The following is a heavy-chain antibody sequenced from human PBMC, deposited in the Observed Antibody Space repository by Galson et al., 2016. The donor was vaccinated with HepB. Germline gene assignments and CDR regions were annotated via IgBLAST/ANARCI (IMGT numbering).Heavy chain of an antibody. CDR1: GFTFSDYA. V-gene: IGHV3-30*18. D-gene: IGHD2-21*02. CDR3: AKDASVVVTKTSYSFDY. J-gene: IGHJ4*02. CDR2: ISYGAFNK. Sequence: SLRLSCATSGFTFSDYAVHWVRQTPGKGLEWVAVISYGAFNKFYADFVEGRFTISRDDSKNTVFLQMSSQRAEDTAVYYCAKDASVVVTKTSYSFDYWGQGALVTVSS.